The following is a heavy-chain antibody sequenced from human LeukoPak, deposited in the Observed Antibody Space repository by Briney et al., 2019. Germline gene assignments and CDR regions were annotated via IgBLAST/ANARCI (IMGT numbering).Heavy chain of an antibody. D-gene: IGHD6-13*01. Sequence: PSETLSLTCTVSGGSISSGGYYWSWIRQHPGKGLEWIGYIYYSGSTYYNPSLKSRVTISVDTSKNQFSLKLSSVTAADTAVYYCARSYSSSWSDYWGQGTLVTVSS. J-gene: IGHJ4*02. V-gene: IGHV4-31*03. CDR3: ARSYSSSWSDY. CDR1: GGSISSGGYY. CDR2: IYYSGST.